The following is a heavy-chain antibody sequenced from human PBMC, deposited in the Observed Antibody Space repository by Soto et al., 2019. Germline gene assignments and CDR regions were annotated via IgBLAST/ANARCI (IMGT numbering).Heavy chain of an antibody. Sequence: EVQLLESGGGLVQPGGALRLSCAASGFTFDSYAMNWVRQAPGKGLEWVSTLSGSGDNTYYADSVKGRFTISRDNSKNKMYLQMSSLRDEDTAVYYCAKNRGLQCYFDYWGQGTLVTVSS. CDR3: AKNRGLQCYFDY. V-gene: IGHV3-23*01. CDR2: LSGSGDNT. J-gene: IGHJ4*02. CDR1: GFTFDSYA.